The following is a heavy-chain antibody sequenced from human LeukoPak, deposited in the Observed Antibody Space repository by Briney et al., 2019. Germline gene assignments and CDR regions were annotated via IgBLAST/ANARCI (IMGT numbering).Heavy chain of an antibody. J-gene: IGHJ4*02. CDR3: ARDGSGVWFDY. CDR1: GYSFTNYG. V-gene: IGHV1-18*01. D-gene: IGHD3-10*01. Sequence: ASVKVSCKASGYSFTNYGISWVRQAPGQGLEWMAWINAYNGDTNYAQKFQGRVTLTTETSTSTAYMELRSLRSDDTAVYFCARDGSGVWFDYWGQGTLVTVSS. CDR2: INAYNGDT.